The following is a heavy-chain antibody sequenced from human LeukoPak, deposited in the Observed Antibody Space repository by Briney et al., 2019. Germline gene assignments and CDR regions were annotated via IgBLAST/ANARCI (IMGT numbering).Heavy chain of an antibody. CDR2: IYPGDSDT. J-gene: IGHJ4*02. V-gene: IGHV5-51*01. CDR3: ARASTLDY. CDR1: GYNFPSYW. D-gene: IGHD1-1*01. Sequence: GESLKISCKGSGYNFPSYWIGWVRQLPGKGLEWVGIIYPGDSDTRYSPSFQGPVTISVDRSITTAYLQWSSLRASGTAIYYCARASTLDYWGQGTLVTVSS.